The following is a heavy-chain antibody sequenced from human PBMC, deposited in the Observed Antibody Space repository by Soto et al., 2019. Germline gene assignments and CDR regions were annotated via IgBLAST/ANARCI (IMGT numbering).Heavy chain of an antibody. D-gene: IGHD2-15*01. CDR2: INAGNGNT. Sequence: QVQLVQSGAEVKKPGASVKVSCMASGYTFTSYAMHWVRQAPGQRLEWMGWINAGNGNTKYSQKFQGRVTITRDTSASTAYMELSSLRSEDTAVYYCVRGPGGPDGPGDYWGQGTLVTVSS. V-gene: IGHV1-3*01. CDR1: GYTFTSYA. J-gene: IGHJ4*02. CDR3: VRGPGGPDGPGDY.